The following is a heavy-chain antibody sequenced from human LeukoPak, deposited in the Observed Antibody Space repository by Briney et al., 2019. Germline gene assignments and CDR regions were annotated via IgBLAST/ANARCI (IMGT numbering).Heavy chain of an antibody. Sequence: ASVKVSCKASGYTFTSYDINWVRQATGQGLEWMGWMNPNSGNTGYAQKFQGRVTMTRNTSISTAYMELSSLRSEDTAVYYCARISRPYSSSWFNYYYYVMDVWGQGTTVTVSS. CDR1: GYTFTSYD. J-gene: IGHJ6*02. CDR3: ARISRPYSSSWFNYYYYVMDV. V-gene: IGHV1-8*01. CDR2: MNPNSGNT. D-gene: IGHD6-13*01.